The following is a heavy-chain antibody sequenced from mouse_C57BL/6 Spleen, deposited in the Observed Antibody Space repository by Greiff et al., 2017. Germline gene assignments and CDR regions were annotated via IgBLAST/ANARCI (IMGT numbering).Heavy chain of an antibody. CDR1: GYTFTSYW. CDR3: ARYGGYYEREDY. CDR2: IYPGSGST. Sequence: QVQLQQPGAELVKPGASVKMSCKASGYTFTSYWITWVKQRPGQGLEWIGDIYPGSGSTNYNEKFKSKATLTVDTSSSTAYMQLSSLTSEDSAVYYCARYGGYYEREDYWGQGTTLTVSS. J-gene: IGHJ2*01. V-gene: IGHV1-55*01. D-gene: IGHD2-3*01.